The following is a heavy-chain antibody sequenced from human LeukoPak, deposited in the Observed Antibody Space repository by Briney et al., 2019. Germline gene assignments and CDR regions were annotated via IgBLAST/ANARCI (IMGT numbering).Heavy chain of an antibody. CDR1: GFTFSSYS. J-gene: IGHJ6*02. D-gene: IGHD6-19*01. CDR3: ARDHEAGSGWFYYYYGMDV. Sequence: PGGSLRLSCAASGFTFSSYSMNWVRQPPGKGLEGVSTITSSGSYKSYADLVKRRFTISRDNAKNSLYLQMNSLRAEDTAVYYCARDHEAGSGWFYYYYGMDVWGQETKVTVSS. CDR2: ITSSGSYK. V-gene: IGHV3-21*01.